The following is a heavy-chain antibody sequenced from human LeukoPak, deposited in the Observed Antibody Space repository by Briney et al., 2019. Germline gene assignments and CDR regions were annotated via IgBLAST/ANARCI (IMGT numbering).Heavy chain of an antibody. Sequence: ASVKVSCKASGYTFTDHSIHWVRQAPGQGLEWMGYVDPSNDDTNYAPKFHDRVTMTGDTSIRTAYMELSRLTSDDTAVYYCARSLFVAFTDWGQGTLVIVSP. CDR2: VDPSNDDT. CDR3: ARSLFVAFTD. D-gene: IGHD2-21*01. V-gene: IGHV1-2*02. J-gene: IGHJ4*02. CDR1: GYTFTDHS.